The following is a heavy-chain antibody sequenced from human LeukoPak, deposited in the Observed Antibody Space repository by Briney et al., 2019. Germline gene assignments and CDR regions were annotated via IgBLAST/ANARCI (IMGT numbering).Heavy chain of an antibody. CDR3: ARLVGSFISRVIRGYYYYMDV. J-gene: IGHJ6*03. CDR1: GGSISSSSYY. CDR2: IYYSGST. D-gene: IGHD1-26*01. Sequence: PSETLSLTCTVSGGSISSSSYYWGWIRQPPGKGLEWIGSIYYSGSTYYNPSLKSRVTISVDTSKNQFSLKLSSVTAADTAVYYCARLVGSFISRVIRGYYYYMDVWGKGTTVTISS. V-gene: IGHV4-39*01.